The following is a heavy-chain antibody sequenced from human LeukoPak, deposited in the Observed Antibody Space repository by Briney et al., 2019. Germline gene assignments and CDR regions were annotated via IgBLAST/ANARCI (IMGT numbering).Heavy chain of an antibody. V-gene: IGHV3-23*01. Sequence: GGSLRLSCAASGFTVSSNYMSWVRQAPGKGLEWVSAISGSGGSTYYADSVKGRFTISRDNSKNTLYLQMNSLRAEDTAVYYCAKDGYSSGWYVKGNLDPWGQGTLVTVSS. CDR1: GFTVSSNY. J-gene: IGHJ5*02. CDR2: ISGSGGST. CDR3: AKDGYSSGWYVKGNLDP. D-gene: IGHD6-19*01.